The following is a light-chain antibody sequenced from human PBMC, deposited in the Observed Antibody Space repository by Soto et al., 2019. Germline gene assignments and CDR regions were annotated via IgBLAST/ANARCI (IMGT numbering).Light chain of an antibody. J-gene: IGKJ1*01. Sequence: DIQMTQSPSTLSASVGDRVTITCRASQSISSWVAWYQQKPGKAPKVLIYDASSLESGVPSRFSGSGSGTEFTLTISNLQPDEFATYYGQQYNNYPLTFGQGTKVETK. CDR3: QQYNNYPLT. V-gene: IGKV1-5*01. CDR1: QSISSW. CDR2: DAS.